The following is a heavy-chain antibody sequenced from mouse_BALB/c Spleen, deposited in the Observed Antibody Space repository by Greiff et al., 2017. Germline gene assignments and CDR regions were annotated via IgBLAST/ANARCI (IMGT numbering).Heavy chain of an antibody. CDR1: GYTFTDYA. CDR2: ISTYYGDA. CDR3: ARGDYSFAY. V-gene: IGHV1S137*01. Sequence: VQGVESGAELVRPGVSVKISCKGSGYTFTDYAMHWVKQSHAKSLEWIGVISTYYGDASYNQKFKGKATMTVDKSSSTAYMELARLTSEDSAIYYCARGDYSFAYWGQGTLVTVSA. J-gene: IGHJ3*01. D-gene: IGHD1-1*01.